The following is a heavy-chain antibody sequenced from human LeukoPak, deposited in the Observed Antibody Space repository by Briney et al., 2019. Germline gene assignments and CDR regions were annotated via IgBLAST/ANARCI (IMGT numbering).Heavy chain of an antibody. CDR1: GFTFSSYS. CDR2: ISSSSNTI. J-gene: IGHJ4*02. V-gene: IGHV3-48*02. Sequence: GSLRLSCAASGFTFSSYSMNWVRQAPGKGLEWVSYISSSSNTIYYADSVKGRSTISRDNAKNSLFLQMNSLRDEDTSVYYCARAVTVVTRGGLVFDYWGQGTLVTVSS. D-gene: IGHD2-21*02. CDR3: ARAVTVVTRGGLVFDY.